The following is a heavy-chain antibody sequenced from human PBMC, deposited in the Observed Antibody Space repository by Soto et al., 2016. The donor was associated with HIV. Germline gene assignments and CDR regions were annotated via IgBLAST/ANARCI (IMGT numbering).Heavy chain of an antibody. CDR3: ARRKEGQDY. V-gene: IGHV3-48*04. CDR1: GFIFSNYS. J-gene: IGHJ4*02. CDR2: ITRSGSMI. Sequence: EVQLVESGGGLVQPGGSLRLSCAASGFIFSNYSMNWVRQAPGKGLEWVSYITRSGSMIYYADSVKGRFTISRDNAKNSLSLQMNSLRAEDTAVYYCARRKEGQDYWGQGNPGPPSPQ.